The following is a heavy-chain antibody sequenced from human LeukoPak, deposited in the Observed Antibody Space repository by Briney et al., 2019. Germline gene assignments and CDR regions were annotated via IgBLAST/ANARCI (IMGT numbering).Heavy chain of an antibody. D-gene: IGHD3-10*01. CDR1: GFTISSYW. V-gene: IGHV3-7*01. CDR3: ARARGVDY. J-gene: IGHJ4*02. Sequence: QAGGSLRLSCAASGFTISSYWMSWVSQAPGRGLEWQANIKQDGSEKYYVDSVKGRFTISRDNAKNSLYLQMNSLRVEDTAVYYCARARGVDYWGQGTLVTASS. CDR2: IKQDGSEK.